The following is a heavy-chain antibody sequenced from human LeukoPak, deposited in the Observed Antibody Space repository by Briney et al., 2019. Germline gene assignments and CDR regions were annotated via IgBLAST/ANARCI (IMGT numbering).Heavy chain of an antibody. J-gene: IGHJ4*02. CDR2: ISGSGGST. D-gene: IGHD1-26*01. CDR1: GFTFSSYA. V-gene: IGHV3-23*01. Sequence: GGALRLSCAASGFTFSSYAMSLVRQAPGKGLEWVSTISGSGGSTYYADSVKGRFTISRDNSKNTLYLQMNSLRAEDTAVYYCAKVVGATTRGYFDYWGQGTLVTVSS. CDR3: AKVVGATTRGYFDY.